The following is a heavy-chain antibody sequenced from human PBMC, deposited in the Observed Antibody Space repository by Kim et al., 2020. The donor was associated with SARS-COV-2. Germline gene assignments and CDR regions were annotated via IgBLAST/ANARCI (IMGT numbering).Heavy chain of an antibody. J-gene: IGHJ6*01. Sequence: SETLSLTCAVYGGSFSGYYWSWIRQPPGKGLEWIGEINHSGSTNYNPSLKSRVTLSVDTSKNQFSLKLSSVTAADTAVYFCARGPGYYGSGSYSIYYYYG. CDR1: GGSFSGYY. CDR2: INHSGST. V-gene: IGHV4-34*01. D-gene: IGHD3-10*01. CDR3: ARGPGYYGSGSYSIYYYYG.